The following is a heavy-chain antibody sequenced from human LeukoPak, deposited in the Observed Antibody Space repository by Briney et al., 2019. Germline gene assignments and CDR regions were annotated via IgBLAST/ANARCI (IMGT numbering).Heavy chain of an antibody. V-gene: IGHV1-8*03. D-gene: IGHD1-26*01. Sequence: ASVKVSCKASGYTFTSYDINWVRQATGQGLEWMGWMNPNSGNTGYAQKFQGRVTITRNTSISTAYMELRSLRSDDTAVYYCARAEVGATAVDYWGQGTLVTVSS. CDR1: GYTFTSYD. J-gene: IGHJ4*02. CDR3: ARAEVGATAVDY. CDR2: MNPNSGNT.